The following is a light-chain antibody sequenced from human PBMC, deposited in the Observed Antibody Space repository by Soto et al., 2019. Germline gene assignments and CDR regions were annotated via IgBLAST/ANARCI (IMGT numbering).Light chain of an antibody. CDR2: GAS. CDR3: QRYYTAPLT. Sequence: IQMTQSPSSLSASVGDRVTITCRASQGINNYLAWYQQKPGKVPKVLIFGASNLQPGVPSRFSGSGSGTDFTLTISSLQPEDVETYYCQRYYTAPLTFGGGTKVDIK. V-gene: IGKV1-27*01. CDR1: QGINNY. J-gene: IGKJ4*01.